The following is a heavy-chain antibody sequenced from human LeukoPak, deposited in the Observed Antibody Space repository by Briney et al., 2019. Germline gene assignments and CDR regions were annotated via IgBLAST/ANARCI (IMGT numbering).Heavy chain of an antibody. D-gene: IGHD1-26*01. CDR1: GGSFSGYF. Sequence: SETLSLTCAVYGGSFSGYFWSYIRQPPGKGLEWLGKTSHSSSTTYSPSLKRRVTIPVHTSKIQSSLKLSSVTAADTAVYYCARALHGGSYFFNYLGQGTLVSVSS. CDR2: TSHSSST. V-gene: IGHV4-34*01. CDR3: ARALHGGSYFFNY. J-gene: IGHJ4*02.